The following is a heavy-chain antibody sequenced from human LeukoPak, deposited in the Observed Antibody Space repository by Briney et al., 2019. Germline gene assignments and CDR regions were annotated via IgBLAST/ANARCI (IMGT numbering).Heavy chain of an antibody. V-gene: IGHV3-48*03. CDR3: VREGSTDTTMAPDALDI. Sequence: GGSLRLSCAASGFTFSSYEMNWVLQAPGKGLEWVSYISSSGSPIYYADSVKGRFTISRDNAKNSLYLQMNSLRAEDTAVYYCVREGSTDTTMAPDALDIWGQGTMVTVSS. CDR2: ISSSGSPI. J-gene: IGHJ3*02. CDR1: GFTFSSYE. D-gene: IGHD5-18*01.